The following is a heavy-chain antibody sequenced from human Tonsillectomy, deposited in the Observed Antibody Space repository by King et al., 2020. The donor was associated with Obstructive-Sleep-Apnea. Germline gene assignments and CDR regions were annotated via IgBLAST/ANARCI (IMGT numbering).Heavy chain of an antibody. Sequence: VQLVESGGGSVQPGGSLRLSCAASGFTVSSNYMSWVRQAPGKGLEGVSVIYSGGSTYYSDSLKGGFTIPRDTSNNTLYLQMNSLRAEDTAVYYCAWAPFISTGYEQSWYFDHWGRGTLVTVSS. J-gene: IGHJ2*01. CDR3: AWAPFISTGYEQSWYFDH. V-gene: IGHV3-66*01. CDR1: GFTVSSNY. D-gene: IGHD3-9*01. CDR2: IYSGGST.